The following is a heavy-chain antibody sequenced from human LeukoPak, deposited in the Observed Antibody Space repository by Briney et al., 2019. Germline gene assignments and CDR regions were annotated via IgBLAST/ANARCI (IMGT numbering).Heavy chain of an antibody. D-gene: IGHD6-19*01. CDR2: IYYSGST. CDR1: GGSISSHY. J-gene: IGHJ6*03. CDR3: ARDSVSSGWLKYYYYMDV. V-gene: IGHV4-59*11. Sequence: PSETLSLTCTVSGGSISSHYWSWIRQPPGKGLEWIGYIYYSGSTNYNPSLKSRVTISVDTSKNQFSLKLSSVTAADTAVYYCARDSVSSGWLKYYYYMDVWGKGTTVTVSS.